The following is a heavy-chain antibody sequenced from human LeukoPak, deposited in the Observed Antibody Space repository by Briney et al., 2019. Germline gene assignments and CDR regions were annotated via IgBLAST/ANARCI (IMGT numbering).Heavy chain of an antibody. D-gene: IGHD3-22*01. CDR2: ISWNSGSI. CDR3: AKSFSGYLYYFDY. Sequence: GGSLRLSCAASGFTFDDYAMHWVRQAPGKGLEWVSGISWNSGSIGYADSVKGRFTISRDNAKNSLYLQMNSLRAEDTAVYYCAKSFSGYLYYFDYWGQGTLVTVSS. V-gene: IGHV3-9*01. CDR1: GFTFDDYA. J-gene: IGHJ4*02.